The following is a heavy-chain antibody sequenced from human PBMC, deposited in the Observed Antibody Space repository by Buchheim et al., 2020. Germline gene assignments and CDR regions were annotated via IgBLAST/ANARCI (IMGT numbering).Heavy chain of an antibody. V-gene: IGHV3-30*18. CDR3: AKDRPYGYSYYFDY. D-gene: IGHD5-18*01. J-gene: IGHJ4*02. CDR2: ISYDGSNK. CDR1: GFTFSSYG. Sequence: QVQLVESGGGVVQPGRSLRLSCAASGFTFSSYGMHWVRQAPGKGLEWVAVISYDGSNKYYADSVKGRFTISRDHSKNTLYLQMNSLRAEDTAVYYCAKDRPYGYSYYFDYWGQGTL.